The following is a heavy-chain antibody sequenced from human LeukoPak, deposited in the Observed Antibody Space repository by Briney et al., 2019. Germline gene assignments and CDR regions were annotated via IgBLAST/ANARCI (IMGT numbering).Heavy chain of an antibody. J-gene: IGHJ4*02. CDR1: GGSIRITSYH. CDR2: IYYSGST. Sequence: PSETLSLTCTVSGGSIRITSYHWGWIRQPSGKGLEWIGSIYYSGSTYYNPSLKSRVTISVDTSKNQFSLKLSSVTAADTAVYYCARFPVGVYYDSSEGWGQGTLVTVSS. V-gene: IGHV4-39*07. CDR3: ARFPVGVYYDSSEG. D-gene: IGHD3-22*01.